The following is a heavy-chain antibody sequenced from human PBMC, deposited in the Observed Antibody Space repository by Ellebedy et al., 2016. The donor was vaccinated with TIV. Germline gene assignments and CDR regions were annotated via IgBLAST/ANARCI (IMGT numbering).Heavy chain of an antibody. Sequence: SVKVSXKASGGTFSSYAISWVRQAPGQGLEWMGGIIPIFGTANYAQKFQGRVTITADESTSTAYMELSSLRSEDTAVYYCASHGGGYSYGYVFDYWGQGTLVTVSS. V-gene: IGHV1-69*13. CDR3: ASHGGGYSYGYVFDY. CDR2: IIPIFGTA. CDR1: GGTFSSYA. D-gene: IGHD5-18*01. J-gene: IGHJ4*02.